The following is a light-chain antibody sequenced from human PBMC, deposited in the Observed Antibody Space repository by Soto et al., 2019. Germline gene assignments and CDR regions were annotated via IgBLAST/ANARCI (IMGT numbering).Light chain of an antibody. CDR3: QSYDSSRSGVV. J-gene: IGLJ3*02. V-gene: IGLV1-40*01. CDR1: SSNIGAGYD. CDR2: GNN. Sequence: QSVLTQPPSVSGAPGQRVTISCTGSSSNIGAGYDVHWYQQLPGTAPRLLIYGNNNRPSGVPDRFSGSKSVTSASLAITGLQAEDEADYYCQSYDSSRSGVVFGGGTKLTVL.